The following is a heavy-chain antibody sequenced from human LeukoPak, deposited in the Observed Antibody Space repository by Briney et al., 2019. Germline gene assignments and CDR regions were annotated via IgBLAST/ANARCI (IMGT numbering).Heavy chain of an antibody. D-gene: IGHD3-22*01. CDR3: AGVTYYYDSSGPDY. V-gene: IGHV3-33*01. J-gene: IGHJ4*02. CDR1: GFTFNSYA. Sequence: GKSLRLSCEASGFTFNSYAMHWVRQTPGKGLEWVAVIWSDGSQKYYADSVKGRFYISRDNSKNTLYLQMYSLRVDDTALYYCAGVTYYYDSSGPDYWGQGTLVNVSS. CDR2: IWSDGSQK.